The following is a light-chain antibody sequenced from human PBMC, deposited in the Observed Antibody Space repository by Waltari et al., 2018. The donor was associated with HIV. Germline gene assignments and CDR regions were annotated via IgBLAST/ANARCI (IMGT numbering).Light chain of an antibody. V-gene: IGKV3-20*01. Sequence: IVLTQSTGPLTLYPADGATLSWRASQRLPNDFLAWYQQKPGQAPRLLISGASRRSTGIPDRFIGSGSGTDFTLTISRLEPEDFAVYYCQQYGTSPRSTFGQGTKVE. CDR3: QQYGTSPRST. CDR2: GAS. J-gene: IGKJ2*02. CDR1: QRLPNDF.